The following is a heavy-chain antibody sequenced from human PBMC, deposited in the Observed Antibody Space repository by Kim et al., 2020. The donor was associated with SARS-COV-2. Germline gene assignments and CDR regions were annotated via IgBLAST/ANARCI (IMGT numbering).Heavy chain of an antibody. D-gene: IGHD6-19*01. V-gene: IGHV3-48*02. CDR3: ARDCSSGCKH. CDR2: TI. Sequence: TIYYADSVKGRFTISRDNAKNSLYLQLNSLRDEDTAVYYCARDCSSGCKHWGQGTLVTVSS. J-gene: IGHJ1*01.